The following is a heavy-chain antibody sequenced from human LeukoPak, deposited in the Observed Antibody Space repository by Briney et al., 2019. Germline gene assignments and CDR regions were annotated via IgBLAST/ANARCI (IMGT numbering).Heavy chain of an antibody. CDR2: IYYSGST. CDR1: GCSISSGDYY. CDR3: ARDPMDLHSRGLDY. V-gene: IGHV4-30-4*01. D-gene: IGHD3-22*01. Sequence: SETLSLTCTASGCSISSGDYYWSWIRQPPGKGLEWIGYIYYSGSTYYNPSLKSRVTISVDTSKNQFSLKLSSVTAADTAVYYCARDPMDLHSRGLDYWGQGTLVAVSS. J-gene: IGHJ4*02.